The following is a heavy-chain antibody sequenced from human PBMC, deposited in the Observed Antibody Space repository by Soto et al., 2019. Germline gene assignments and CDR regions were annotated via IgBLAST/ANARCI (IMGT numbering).Heavy chain of an antibody. CDR2: IYYSGST. V-gene: IGHV4-59*01. CDR1: GGSISSYY. D-gene: IGHD5-18*01. Sequence: SETLSLTCTVSGGSISSYYWSWIRQPPGKGLEWIGYIYYSGSTNYNPSLKSRVTISVDTSKNQFSLKLSSVTAADTAVYYCARFLIPVDTAMVDYYYYGMDVRGQGPKVTVSS. J-gene: IGHJ6*02. CDR3: ARFLIPVDTAMVDYYYYGMDV.